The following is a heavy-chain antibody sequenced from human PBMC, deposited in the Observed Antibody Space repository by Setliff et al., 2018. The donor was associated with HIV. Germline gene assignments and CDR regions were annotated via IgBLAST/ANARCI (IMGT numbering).Heavy chain of an antibody. V-gene: IGHV4-4*09. CDR1: DDSFSNYD. Sequence: SETLSLTCVVSDDSFSNYDWTWIRQSPGKALEWIGYISSSGTTNYNPSLRSRVTISMETSNTRFTLWLRSATAADTATYFCARLGRAIDDGGSSLRLDFWGQGMLVTVSS. CDR3: ARLGRAIDDGGSSLRLDF. D-gene: IGHD2-21*01. J-gene: IGHJ4*02. CDR2: ISSSGTT.